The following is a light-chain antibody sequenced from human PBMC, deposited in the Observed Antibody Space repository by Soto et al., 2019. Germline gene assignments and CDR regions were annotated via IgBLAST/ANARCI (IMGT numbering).Light chain of an antibody. Sequence: QLVLTQPPSVSGAPGQRVTISCTGNSSNLGAGYDVHWYQQLPGTAPKLLIYSNNQRPSGVPDRFSGSKSGTSASLAISGLRSEDEADYYCAAWDDSLSGSWVFGGGTKLTVL. CDR1: SSNLGAGYD. CDR3: AAWDDSLSGSWV. J-gene: IGLJ3*02. V-gene: IGLV1-47*02. CDR2: SNN.